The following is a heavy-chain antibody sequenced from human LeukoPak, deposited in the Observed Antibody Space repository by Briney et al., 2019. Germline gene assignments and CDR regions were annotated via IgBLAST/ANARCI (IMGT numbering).Heavy chain of an antibody. D-gene: IGHD1-26*01. V-gene: IGHV5-51*01. J-gene: IGHJ4*02. CDR3: ARQQSGAYFD. CDR1: GYSFTDYW. Sequence: LGESLKISCKGSGYSFTDYWIGWVRQMPGKGLEWMGVIYPGDSDTRYSPPFQGQVTISADKSITTAYLQWSSLKASDTAMYYCARQQSGAYFDWGQGTLVTVSS. CDR2: IYPGDSDT.